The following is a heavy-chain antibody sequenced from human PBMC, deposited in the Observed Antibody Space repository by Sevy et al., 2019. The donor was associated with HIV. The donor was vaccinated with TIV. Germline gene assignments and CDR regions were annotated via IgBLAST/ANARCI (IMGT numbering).Heavy chain of an antibody. J-gene: IGHJ4*02. V-gene: IGHV3-23*01. CDR3: AREGCTRPHDH. D-gene: IGHD2-8*01. Sequence: GSLRLSCVASAFNFNIYSMSWVRQAPGKGLEWVSTLSFGCGRINHADSVQGRFTMSRDDSKKTVYLEMNSLRAEDTAVYYCAREGCTRPHDHWGQGTLVTVSS. CDR1: AFNFNIYS. CDR2: LSFGCGRI.